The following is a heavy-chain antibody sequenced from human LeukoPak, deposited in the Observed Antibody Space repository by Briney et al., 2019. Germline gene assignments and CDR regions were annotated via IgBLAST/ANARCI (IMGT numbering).Heavy chain of an antibody. CDR1: GFTFSSYS. V-gene: IGHV3-30*02. D-gene: IGHD5-24*01. J-gene: IGHJ3*02. CDR3: AKDHDDGAFDI. CDR2: IRYGGSNK. Sequence: PGGSLRLSCAASGFTFSSYSMNWVRQAPGKGLEWVAFIRYGGSNKYYADSVKGRFTISRDNSKNTLYLQMNSLRAEDTAVYYCAKDHDDGAFDIWGQGTMVTVSS.